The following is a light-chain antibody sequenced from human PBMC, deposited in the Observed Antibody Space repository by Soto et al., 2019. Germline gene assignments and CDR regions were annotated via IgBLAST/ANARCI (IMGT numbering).Light chain of an antibody. CDR2: EAS. CDR1: QSISTW. CDR3: QQYDDYPLP. J-gene: IGKJ4*01. V-gene: IGKV1-5*03. Sequence: DIQVTQSPSTLSASVGDRVTITCRASQSISTWLAWYQQKPGKAPKLLIYEASTLESGVPSRFGGSGSGTEFTLTISSLQPDDFATYFCQQYDDYPLPFGGGTKVEIK.